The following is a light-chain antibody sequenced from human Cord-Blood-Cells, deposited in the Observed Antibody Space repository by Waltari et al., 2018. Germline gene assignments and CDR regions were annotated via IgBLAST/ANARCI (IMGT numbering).Light chain of an antibody. J-gene: IGLJ2*01. CDR2: ECS. V-gene: IGLV2-23*01. CDR1: SSDVGSYNL. Sequence: QSALTQPASVSGSPGQSITISCTGTSSDVGSYNLVSWFQQHPGKAPKLMIYECSKRPSGVSNRFSGSKSGNTASLTISGLQAEYEADYYCCSYAGSSTYVVFGGGTKLTVL. CDR3: CSYAGSSTYVV.